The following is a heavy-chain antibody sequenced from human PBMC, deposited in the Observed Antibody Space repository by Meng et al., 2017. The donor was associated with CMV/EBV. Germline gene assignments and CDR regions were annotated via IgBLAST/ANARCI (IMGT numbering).Heavy chain of an antibody. CDR2: ISAYNGNT. Sequence: SGYTFTSYGISWVRQAPGQGLEWMGWISAYNGNTNYAQKLQGRVTMTTDTSTSTAYMELRSLRSDDTAVYYCARGGGYGSGWHEPRVWGQGTLVTVSS. J-gene: IGHJ4*02. D-gene: IGHD6-19*01. V-gene: IGHV1-18*01. CDR3: ARGGGYGSGWHEPRV. CDR1: GYTFTSYG.